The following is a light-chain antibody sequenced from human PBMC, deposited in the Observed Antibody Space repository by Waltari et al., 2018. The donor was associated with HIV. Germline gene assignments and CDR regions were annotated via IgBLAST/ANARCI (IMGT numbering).Light chain of an antibody. CDR2: DTK. Sequence: SVLTQPPSVSGAPGTRVTLACTGGSPTIGAGYECNWYRKFPGTAPKLLIYDTKKRPSGVPDRFSGSKSGTSASLAITGLQAEDEADYYCQSFDSSLSAVIFGGGTKLTVL. J-gene: IGLJ2*01. V-gene: IGLV1-40*01. CDR3: QSFDSSLSAVI. CDR1: SPTIGAGYE.